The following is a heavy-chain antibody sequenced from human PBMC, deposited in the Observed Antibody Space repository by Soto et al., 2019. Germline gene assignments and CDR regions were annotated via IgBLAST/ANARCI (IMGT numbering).Heavy chain of an antibody. D-gene: IGHD6-6*01. CDR2: IYYSGNT. V-gene: IGHV4-31*03. CDR3: ARVSISSSDAFDI. Sequence: SETLSLTCTVSGGSISSGAYYWSWIRQHPGEALEWIGYIYYSGNTYYNPSLKSRVKISVDTSKNQFSLRLSSVTAADTAVYYCARVSISSSDAFDIWGHGTMVTVSS. CDR1: GGSISSGAYY. J-gene: IGHJ3*02.